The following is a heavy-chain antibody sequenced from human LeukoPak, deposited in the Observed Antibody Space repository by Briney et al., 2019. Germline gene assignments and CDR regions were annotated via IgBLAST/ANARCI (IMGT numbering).Heavy chain of an antibody. V-gene: IGHV3-53*01. Sequence: PGGSLRLSCAASGFTVSSIHMSWVRQAPGKGLEWVSVIYGGGSTYYADSVKGRFTISRDNSKNTLYLQMNSLRAEDTAVYYCARGSGYYLGNYRGQGTLVTVSS. CDR1: GFTVSSIH. J-gene: IGHJ4*02. CDR3: ARGSGYYLGNY. D-gene: IGHD3-22*01. CDR2: IYGGGST.